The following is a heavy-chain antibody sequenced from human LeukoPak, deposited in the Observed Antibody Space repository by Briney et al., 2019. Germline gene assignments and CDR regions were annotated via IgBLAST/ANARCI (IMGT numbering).Heavy chain of an antibody. CDR1: GASITDYF. D-gene: IGHD3-22*01. J-gene: IGHJ5*02. V-gene: IGHV4-59*01. CDR2: VYYSGTT. Sequence: SETLSLTCTVSGASITDYFWTWIRQPPGKGLEWIGYVYYSGTTIFNPSLKSRVTISVDTSKNQFSLNLSSVTAADTAVYYCARSDYYDSSGCFAGGDWFDPWGQGTLVTVSS. CDR3: ARSDYYDSSGCFAGGDWFDP.